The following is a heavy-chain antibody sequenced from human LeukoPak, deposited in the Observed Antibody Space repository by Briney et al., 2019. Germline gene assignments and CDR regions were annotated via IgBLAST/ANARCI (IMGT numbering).Heavy chain of an antibody. V-gene: IGHV3-48*01. CDR3: AREGGYDFWSGYFKTIDFDY. J-gene: IGHJ4*02. Sequence: GGSLRLSCAASGFTFSSYSMNWVRQAPGRGLEWVSYISSSSSTIYYADSVKGRFTISRDNAKNSLYLQMNSLRAEDTAVYYCAREGGYDFWSGYFKTIDFDYWGQGTLVTVSS. CDR1: GFTFSSYS. CDR2: ISSSSSTI. D-gene: IGHD3-3*01.